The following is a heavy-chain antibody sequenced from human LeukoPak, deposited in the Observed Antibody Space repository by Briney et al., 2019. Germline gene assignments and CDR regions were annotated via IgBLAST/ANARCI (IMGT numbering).Heavy chain of an antibody. V-gene: IGHV1-8*01. CDR2: MNPNSGNT. J-gene: IGHJ6*02. CDR3: ARLGPLDGWIQLWSDYYYYGMDV. D-gene: IGHD5-18*01. CDR1: GYTFTSYD. Sequence: GASVTVSCKASGYTFTSYDINWVRQATGQGLEWMGWMNPNSGNTVYAQKFQGRVTMTRNTSISTAYMELSSLRSEDTAVYYCARLGPLDGWIQLWSDYYYYGMDVWGQGTTVTVSS.